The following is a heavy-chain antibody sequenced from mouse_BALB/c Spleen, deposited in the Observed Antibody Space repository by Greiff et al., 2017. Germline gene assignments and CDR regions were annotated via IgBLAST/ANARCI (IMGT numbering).Heavy chain of an antibody. Sequence: VKLVESGPSLVQPSQSLSITCTASGFSLTSYGVHWVRQSPGKGLEWLGVIWRGRSTDYNAAFMSRLSITKDNSKSQVFFKMNSLQADDTAIYYCAKKGGLGYYFDYWGQGTTLTVSS. J-gene: IGHJ2*01. V-gene: IGHV2-5-1*01. D-gene: IGHD3-3*01. CDR3: AKKGGLGYYFDY. CDR2: IWRGRST. CDR1: GFSLTSYG.